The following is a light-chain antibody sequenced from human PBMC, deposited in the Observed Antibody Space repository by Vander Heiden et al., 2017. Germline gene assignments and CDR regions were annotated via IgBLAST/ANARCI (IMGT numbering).Light chain of an antibody. Sequence: DIRMTQSPSTLSAYVGDRVTITCRASQSIGKLLAWYQQKPGKPPKFLIYKASNLESGVPSRFSGSGSGTEFTLTISSLQPDDFASYYCQQYYNYWRFGQGTKVEIK. V-gene: IGKV1-5*03. CDR2: KAS. CDR1: QSIGKL. J-gene: IGKJ1*01. CDR3: QQYYNYWR.